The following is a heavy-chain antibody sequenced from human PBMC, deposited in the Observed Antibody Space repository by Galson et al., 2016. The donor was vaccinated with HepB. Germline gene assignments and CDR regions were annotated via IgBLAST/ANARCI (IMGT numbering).Heavy chain of an antibody. D-gene: IGHD6-13*01. V-gene: IGHV1-69*13. Sequence: SVKVSCKASGGTFSSYAITWVRQAPGQGLEWMGGIIPIFGTSNYAQKFQGRVKIIADESTTTVYMELSSLTSDDTAVYYCARDDGTAAPGKQYIYYNGMDVWGQGTTVTVSS. CDR3: ARDDGTAAPGKQYIYYNGMDV. J-gene: IGHJ6*02. CDR1: GGTFSSYA. CDR2: IIPIFGTS.